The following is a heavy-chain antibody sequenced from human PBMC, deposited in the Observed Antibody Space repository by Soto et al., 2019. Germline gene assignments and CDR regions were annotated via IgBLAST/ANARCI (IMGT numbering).Heavy chain of an antibody. J-gene: IGHJ6*03. CDR2: INAGNGNT. Sequence: ASVKVSCKASGYTFTSYGISWVRQAPGQRLEWMGWINAGNGNTKYSQKFQGRVTITRDTSASTAYMELSSLRSEDTAVYYCARGYCSGGSCYYYYYYMDVWGKGTTVTVSS. V-gene: IGHV1-3*01. CDR3: ARGYCSGGSCYYYYYYMDV. D-gene: IGHD2-15*01. CDR1: GYTFTSYG.